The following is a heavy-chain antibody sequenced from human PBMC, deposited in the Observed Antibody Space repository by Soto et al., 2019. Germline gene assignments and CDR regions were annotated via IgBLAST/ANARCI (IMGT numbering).Heavy chain of an antibody. CDR3: ARRPKTDFGVVIIPNWFDP. V-gene: IGHV4-34*01. J-gene: IGHJ5*02. CDR1: GGSFSGYY. D-gene: IGHD3-3*01. CDR2: INHSGST. Sequence: SETLSLTCAVYGGSFSGYYWSWIRQPPGKGLEWIGEINHSGSTNYNPSLKSRVTISVDTSKNQFSLKLSSVTAADTAVYYCARRPKTDFGVVIIPNWFDPWGQGTLVTVSS.